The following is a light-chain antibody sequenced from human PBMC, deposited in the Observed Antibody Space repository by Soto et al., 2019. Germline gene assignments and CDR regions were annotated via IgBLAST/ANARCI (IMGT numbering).Light chain of an antibody. CDR3: QQFGSSRWT. CDR1: QSVSSSY. J-gene: IGKJ1*01. Sequence: EIVLTQSPGTLSLSPGERATLSCRASQSVSSSYLAWYQQRPGQAPRLLTYDASSRATGIPDRFSGSGSGTDFTLTISRLEPEDCAVYYCQQFGSSRWTFGQGTKVEI. V-gene: IGKV3-20*01. CDR2: DAS.